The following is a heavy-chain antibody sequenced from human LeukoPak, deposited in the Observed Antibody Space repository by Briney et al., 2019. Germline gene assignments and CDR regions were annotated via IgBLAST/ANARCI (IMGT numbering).Heavy chain of an antibody. CDR2: ISGSGGST. Sequence: GSLRLSCAASGFPFSSYAMSWVRQAPGKGLEWVSAISGSGGSTYYADSVKGRFTISRDNSKNTLYLQMNSLRAEDTAVYYCAKDLVVVPAALGLFDYWGQGTLVTVSS. CDR3: AKDLVVVPAALGLFDY. J-gene: IGHJ4*02. V-gene: IGHV3-23*01. CDR1: GFPFSSYA. D-gene: IGHD2-2*01.